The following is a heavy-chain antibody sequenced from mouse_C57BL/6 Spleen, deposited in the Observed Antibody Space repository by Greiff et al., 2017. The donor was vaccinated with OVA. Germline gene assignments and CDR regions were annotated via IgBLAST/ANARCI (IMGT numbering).Heavy chain of an antibody. D-gene: IGHD3-2*02. V-gene: IGHV5-9-1*02. CDR1: GFTFSSYA. CDR3: TRGTAQAYYFDY. Sequence: EVQLVESGEGLVKPGGSLKLSCAASGFTFSSYAMSWVRQTPEKRLEWVAYISSGGDYIYYADTVKGRFTISRDNARNTLYLQMSSLKSEDTAMYYCTRGTAQAYYFDYWGQGTTLTVSS. J-gene: IGHJ2*01. CDR2: ISSGGDYI.